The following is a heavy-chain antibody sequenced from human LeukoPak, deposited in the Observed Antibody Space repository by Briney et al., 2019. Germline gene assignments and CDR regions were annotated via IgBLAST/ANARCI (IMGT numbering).Heavy chain of an antibody. V-gene: IGHV4-4*07. CDR1: GGSISSYY. CDR3: ARDRGSTYRRLNWFDP. D-gene: IGHD2/OR15-2a*01. Sequence: PSETLSLTCTVSGGSISSYYWSWIRQPAGKGLEWIGRIYTSGSTNYNPSLKSRVTMSVDTSKNQFSLKLSSVTAADTAVYYCARDRGSTYRRLNWFDPWGQGTLVTVSS. CDR2: IYTSGST. J-gene: IGHJ5*02.